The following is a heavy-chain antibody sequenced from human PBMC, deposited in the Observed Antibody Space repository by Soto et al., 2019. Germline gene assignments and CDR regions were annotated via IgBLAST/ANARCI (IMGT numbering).Heavy chain of an antibody. J-gene: IGHJ4*02. CDR1: GFTFSDYY. Sequence: QVQLVESGGDLVKPGGSLRLSCAASGFTFSDYYMSWIRQAPGKGLEWVSSITSSGSTTYYTDSVKGRFTISRDNAKHSLYLPMNSLRAEDTAVYYCARERYSYGPYYFDYWGQGTLVTVSS. CDR2: ITSSGSTT. D-gene: IGHD5-18*01. V-gene: IGHV3-11*01. CDR3: ARERYSYGPYYFDY.